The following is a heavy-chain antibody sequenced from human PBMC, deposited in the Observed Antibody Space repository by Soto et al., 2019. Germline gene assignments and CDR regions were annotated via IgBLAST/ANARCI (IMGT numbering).Heavy chain of an antibody. V-gene: IGHV5-51*01. Sequence: PGESLKISCKGSGYNFANYWIGWVRQVPGKGLEWMGMIFPRDSDTKNSPSLQGQITMSVDKSNSSAYLQWRSLKASDTAMYYCAAGYSTGLDAFDLWGQGTLVTVSS. CDR1: GYNFANYW. CDR3: AAGYSTGLDAFDL. D-gene: IGHD2-8*02. J-gene: IGHJ3*01. CDR2: IFPRDSDT.